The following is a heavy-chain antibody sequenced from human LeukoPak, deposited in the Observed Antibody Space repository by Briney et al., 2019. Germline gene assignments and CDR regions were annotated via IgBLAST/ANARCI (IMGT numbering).Heavy chain of an antibody. D-gene: IGHD2-15*01. CDR2: IYYSGST. CDR1: GGSISSYY. Sequence: PSETLSLTCTVSGGSISSYYWSWIRQPPGKGLEWIGYIYYSGSTNYNPSLKSRVTISVDTSKNQFSLKLSSVTAADTAVYYCASGYCSGGSCSPDNNYYYYYGMDVWGQGTTVTVSS. CDR3: ASGYCSGGSCSPDNNYYYYYGMDV. V-gene: IGHV4-59*01. J-gene: IGHJ6*02.